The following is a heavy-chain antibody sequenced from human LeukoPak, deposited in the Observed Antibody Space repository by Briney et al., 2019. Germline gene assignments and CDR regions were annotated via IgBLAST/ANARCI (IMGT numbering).Heavy chain of an antibody. CDR2: IGTSTSYI. Sequence: GGSLRLSCAASGFTFSTYIMNWVRQTPGKGLEWVSSIGTSTSYIYYADSVKGRFTISRDNAKNSLYLQMNSLRADDTAVYYCARSSVDGSAYYYYYMDVWGKGTTVTVSS. V-gene: IGHV3-21*01. CDR3: ARSSVDGSAYYYYYMDV. CDR1: GFTFSTYI. J-gene: IGHJ6*03. D-gene: IGHD5-24*01.